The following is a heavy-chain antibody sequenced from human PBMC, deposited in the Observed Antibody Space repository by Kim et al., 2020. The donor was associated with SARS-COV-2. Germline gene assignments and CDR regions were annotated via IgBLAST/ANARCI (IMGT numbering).Heavy chain of an antibody. Sequence: ASVKVSCKASGYTFTSYGISWVRQAPGQGLEWMGWISAYNGNTNYAQKLQGRVTMTTDTSTSTAYMELRSLRSDDTAVYDCARGRAAGYYDFWSGYPSYYYMDVWGKGTTVTVSS. CDR2: ISAYNGNT. CDR3: ARGRAAGYYDFWSGYPSYYYMDV. D-gene: IGHD3-3*01. CDR1: GYTFTSYG. J-gene: IGHJ6*03. V-gene: IGHV1-18*01.